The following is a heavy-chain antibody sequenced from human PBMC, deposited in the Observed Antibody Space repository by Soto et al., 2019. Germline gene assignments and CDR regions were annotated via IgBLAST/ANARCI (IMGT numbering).Heavy chain of an antibody. Sequence: GGSLRLSCAASGFTFDDYTMHWVRQAPGKGLEWVSLISWGGGSTYYADSVKGRFTISRDNSKNSLYLQMNSLRTEDTALYYCAKDGFPQDYGDFFDYWGQGTLVTVSS. CDR2: ISWGGGST. CDR3: AKDGFPQDYGDFFDY. D-gene: IGHD4-17*01. V-gene: IGHV3-43*01. CDR1: GFTFDDYT. J-gene: IGHJ4*02.